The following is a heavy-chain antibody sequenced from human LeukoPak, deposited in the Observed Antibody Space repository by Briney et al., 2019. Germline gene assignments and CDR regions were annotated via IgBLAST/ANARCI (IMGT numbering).Heavy chain of an antibody. CDR3: ARPVTDSSGYYCWFDP. CDR1: GGSISSSNYY. D-gene: IGHD3-22*01. Sequence: SETLSLTCTVSGGSISSSNYYWGWIRQPPGKGLEWIGTIYYNGDTNYNPSLKSRVTMSVDTSKNQFSLKLSSVTAADTAVYYCARPVTDSSGYYCWFDPWGQGTLATVSS. J-gene: IGHJ5*02. CDR2: IYYNGDT. V-gene: IGHV4-39*07.